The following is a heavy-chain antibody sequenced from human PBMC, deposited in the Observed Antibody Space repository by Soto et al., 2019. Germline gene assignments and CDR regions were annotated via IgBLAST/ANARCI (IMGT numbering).Heavy chain of an antibody. CDR3: AKPRAAVAGTGNYYYYYGMDV. J-gene: IGHJ6*02. D-gene: IGHD6-19*01. CDR1: GFTFSSYA. V-gene: IGHV3-23*01. Sequence: GGSLRLSCAASGFTFSSYAMSWVRQAPGKGLEWVSAISGSGGSTYYADSVKGRFTISRDNSKNTLYLQMNSLRAEDTAVYYCAKPRAAVAGTGNYYYYYGMDVWGQGTTVTASS. CDR2: ISGSGGST.